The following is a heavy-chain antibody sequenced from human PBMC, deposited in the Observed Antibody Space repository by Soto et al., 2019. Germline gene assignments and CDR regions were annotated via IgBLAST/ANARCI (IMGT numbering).Heavy chain of an antibody. V-gene: IGHV3-23*01. J-gene: IGHJ5*02. CDR3: ANVNGIRYFDWQTGGGWFDP. CDR2: ISGSGGST. D-gene: IGHD3-9*01. Sequence: EVQLLESGGGLVQPGGSLRLSCAASGFTFSSYAMSWVRQAPGKGLEWVSAISGSGGSTYYADSVKGRFTISRDNSKNTLYLQMNSLRAEDTAVYYCANVNGIRYFDWQTGGGWFDPWGQGTLVTVSS. CDR1: GFTFSSYA.